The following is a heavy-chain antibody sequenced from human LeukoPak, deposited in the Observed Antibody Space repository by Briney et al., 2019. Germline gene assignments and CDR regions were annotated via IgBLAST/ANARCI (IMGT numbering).Heavy chain of an antibody. J-gene: IGHJ5*02. Sequence: SETLSLTCTVSGGSISSYYWSWIRQPAGKGLEWIGRTYTSGSTNYNPSLKSRVTMSVDTSKNQFSLKLSSVTAADTAVYYCARDDATVTTGWFDPWGQGTLVTVSS. V-gene: IGHV4-4*07. CDR2: TYTSGST. CDR3: ARDDATVTTGWFDP. CDR1: GGSISSYY. D-gene: IGHD4-4*01.